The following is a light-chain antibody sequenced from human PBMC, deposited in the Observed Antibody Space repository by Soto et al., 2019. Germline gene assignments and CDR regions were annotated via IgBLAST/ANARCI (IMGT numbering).Light chain of an antibody. CDR2: DAS. Sequence: EIVLTQSPGTLSLSPGERATLSCRASQSVRSSDLAWYQQKVGQPPRLLIYDASSRATGVPARFSGSGSGTDFTLTISRLEPEDFALYYCQQYGYSPLTFGGGTMVEIK. J-gene: IGKJ4*01. CDR3: QQYGYSPLT. CDR1: QSVRSSD. V-gene: IGKV3-20*01.